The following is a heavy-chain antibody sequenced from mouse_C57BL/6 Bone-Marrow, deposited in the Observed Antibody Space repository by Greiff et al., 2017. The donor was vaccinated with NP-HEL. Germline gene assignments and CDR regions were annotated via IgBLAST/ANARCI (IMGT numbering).Heavy chain of an antibody. CDR3: TTFLYYYGSSGYFDV. J-gene: IGHJ1*03. D-gene: IGHD1-1*01. V-gene: IGHV14-4*01. CDR1: GFNIKDDY. Sequence: EVQLQQSGAELVRPGASVTLSCTASGFNIKDDYMHWVKQRPEQGLEWIGWIDPENGDTEYASKFQGKATITADTSSNTAYLQLSSLTSEDTAVYYCTTFLYYYGSSGYFDVWGTGTTVTVSS. CDR2: IDPENGDT.